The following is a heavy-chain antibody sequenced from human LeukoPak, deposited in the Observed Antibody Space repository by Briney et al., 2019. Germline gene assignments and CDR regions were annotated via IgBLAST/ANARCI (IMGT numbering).Heavy chain of an antibody. CDR2: ISSSSSYI. J-gene: IGHJ1*01. V-gene: IGHV3-21*01. CDR3: ATYSSLNAREFQH. Sequence: GGSLRLSCAASGFTFSSYSMNWVRQAPGKGLEWVSSISSSSSYIYYADSVKGRFTISRDNAKDSLYLQMNSLRAEDTAVYYCATYSSLNAREFQHWGQGTLVIVSS. CDR1: GFTFSSYS. D-gene: IGHD3-22*01.